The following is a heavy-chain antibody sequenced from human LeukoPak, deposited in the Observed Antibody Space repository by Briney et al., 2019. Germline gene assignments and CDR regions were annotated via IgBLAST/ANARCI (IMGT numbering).Heavy chain of an antibody. CDR3: ARGTVTRFLNYYYYYMDV. V-gene: IGHV1-8*01. CDR2: MNPNSGNT. D-gene: IGHD4-11*01. CDR1: GYTFTSYD. Sequence: ALVKVSCKASGYTFTSYDINWVRQATGQGLEWMGWMNPNSGNTGYAQKFQGRVTMTRNTSISTAYMELSSLRSEDTAVYYCARGTVTRFLNYYYYYMDVWGKGTTVTVSS. J-gene: IGHJ6*03.